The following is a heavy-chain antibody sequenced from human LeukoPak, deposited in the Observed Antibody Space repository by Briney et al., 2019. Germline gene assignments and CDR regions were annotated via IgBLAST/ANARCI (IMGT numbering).Heavy chain of an antibody. J-gene: IGHJ4*02. Sequence: GGSLRLSCAASGFTFSSYSMNWVRQAPGKGLEWVSYISSSGSTIYYADSVKGRFTISRDDAKNSLYLQMNSLRAEDTAVYYCARVPLLWFGELWGDYFDYWGQGTLVTVSS. V-gene: IGHV3-48*01. CDR3: ARVPLLWFGELWGDYFDY. CDR1: GFTFSSYS. CDR2: ISSSGSTI. D-gene: IGHD3-10*01.